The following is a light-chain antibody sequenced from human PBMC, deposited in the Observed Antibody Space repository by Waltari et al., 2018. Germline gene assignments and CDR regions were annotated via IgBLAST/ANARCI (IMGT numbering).Light chain of an antibody. CDR1: TNDLCSYNY. Sequence: SALTQPRPVSGSPGQSVTISCTGTTNDLCSYNYVSWYQQHPGKAPKLIILDVTKRPSGVPDRLSGSKSGNTASLTISGLRAEDEAEYYCCSYAGSYTWVFGGGTKLTVV. V-gene: IGLV2-11*01. CDR2: DVT. CDR3: CSYAGSYTWV. J-gene: IGLJ3*02.